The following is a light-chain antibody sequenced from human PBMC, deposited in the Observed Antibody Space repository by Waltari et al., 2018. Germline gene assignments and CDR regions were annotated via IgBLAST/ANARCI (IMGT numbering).Light chain of an antibody. CDR3: QQYYSYPRT. CDR1: QGISSY. J-gene: IGKJ1*01. CDR2: AAS. Sequence: AIRMTQSPSSLSASTGDRVTITCRASQGISSYLAWYQQKPGKAPKLLIYAASPLQNGVPSGFSGSGSGTEFTLTISCLQSEDFATYYCQQYYSYPRTFGQGTKVEIK. V-gene: IGKV1-8*01.